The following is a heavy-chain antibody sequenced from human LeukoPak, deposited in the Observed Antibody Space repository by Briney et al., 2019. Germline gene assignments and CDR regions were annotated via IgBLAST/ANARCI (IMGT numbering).Heavy chain of an antibody. CDR2: IYYSGST. J-gene: IGHJ4*02. V-gene: IGHV4-39*01. Sequence: SETLSLTCTVSGGSISSSSYYWGWIRQPPGKGLEWIGSIYYSGSTYYNPSLKSRVTISVDTSKNQFSLKLSSATAADTAVYYCARRRQQLVPSDWGQGTLVTVSS. CDR3: ARRRQQLVPSD. CDR1: GGSISSSSYY. D-gene: IGHD6-13*01.